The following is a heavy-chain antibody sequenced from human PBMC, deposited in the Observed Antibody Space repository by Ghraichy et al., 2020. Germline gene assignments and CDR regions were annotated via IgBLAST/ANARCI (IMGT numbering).Heavy chain of an antibody. Sequence: GGSLRLSCAASGFTFSRYGMHWVRQAPGKGLEWVAVTSYDGSNKNYADSVKGRFTISRDNSKNTLYLQMNSLRAEDTAVYYCAKERDSSGYYSFRGDYHGMDVWGQGTTVTVSS. CDR1: GFTFSRYG. J-gene: IGHJ6*02. D-gene: IGHD3-22*01. CDR2: TSYDGSNK. CDR3: AKERDSSGYYSFRGDYHGMDV. V-gene: IGHV3-30*18.